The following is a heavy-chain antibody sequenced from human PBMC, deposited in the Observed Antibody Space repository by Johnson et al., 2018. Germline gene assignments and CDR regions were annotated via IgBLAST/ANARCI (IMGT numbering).Heavy chain of an antibody. Sequence: RSLRLSXAASGFTFSSYGMHWVRPAPGKGLEWVAVISYDGSTKYYAASVKGRFTFSRANSKNTLYLKMNSPRAEETAGYYWAKEGVMEWEYYGPFQYWGPGTLVTVSS. V-gene: IGHV3-30*18. CDR2: ISYDGSTK. D-gene: IGHD1-26*01. CDR1: GFTFSSYG. J-gene: IGHJ1*01. CDR3: AKEGVMEWEYYGPFQY.